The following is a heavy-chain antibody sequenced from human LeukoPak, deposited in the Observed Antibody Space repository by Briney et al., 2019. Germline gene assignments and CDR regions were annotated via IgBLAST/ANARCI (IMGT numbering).Heavy chain of an antibody. CDR2: ISSSASTI. Sequence: PGGSLRLSCAASGFTVSSNYMSWVRQAPGKGLEWIAYISSSASTIYYADSVKGRFTISRDNAKNSLYLQMNSLRAEDTAVYYCARETHDDAFDIWGQGTMVTVSS. V-gene: IGHV3-11*04. J-gene: IGHJ3*02. CDR3: ARETHDDAFDI. CDR1: GFTVSSNY.